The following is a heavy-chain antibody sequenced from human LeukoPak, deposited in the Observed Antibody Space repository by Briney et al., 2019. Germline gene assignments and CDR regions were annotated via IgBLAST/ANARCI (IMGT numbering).Heavy chain of an antibody. Sequence: SETLSLTCSVSGGSLNIHSICWGWIRQPPGLGLEWIATICSGPTTYYNPSLRSRVTLSADTSKNQLSLMLTSMTALDTAVYYCARDQGSMIVVRTTNWYFDLWGRGTLVTVSS. CDR3: ARDQGSMIVVRTTNWYFDL. CDR1: GGSLNIHSIC. CDR2: ICSGPTT. D-gene: IGHD3-22*01. J-gene: IGHJ2*01. V-gene: IGHV4-39*02.